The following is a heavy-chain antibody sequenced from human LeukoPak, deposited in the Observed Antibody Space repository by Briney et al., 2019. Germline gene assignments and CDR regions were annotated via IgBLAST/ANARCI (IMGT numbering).Heavy chain of an antibody. D-gene: IGHD5-18*01. CDR2: ISGSGGST. V-gene: IGHV3-23*01. Sequence: GSLRLSCAASGFTFSSYAMSWVRQAPGKGLEWVSAISGSGGSTYYADSVKGRFTISRDNSKNTLYLQMNSLRAEDTAVYYCAKGAMIQLWLEYYFDYWGQGTLVTVSS. J-gene: IGHJ4*02. CDR1: GFTFSSYA. CDR3: AKGAMIQLWLEYYFDY.